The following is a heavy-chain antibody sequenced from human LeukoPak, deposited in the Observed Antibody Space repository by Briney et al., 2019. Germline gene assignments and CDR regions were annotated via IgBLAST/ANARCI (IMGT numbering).Heavy chain of an antibody. CDR2: IYSGDST. D-gene: IGHD3-10*01. Sequence: GGSLRLSCAASAFIVSTNYMSWVRQAPGKGLEWVSVIYSGDSTYYADSVKGRFTISRDKSKNTLYLQMSSLRAEDTAVYYCARASRGWDYFYYGMDVWGQGTTVTVSS. CDR3: ARASRGWDYFYYGMDV. J-gene: IGHJ6*02. CDR1: AFIVSTNY. V-gene: IGHV3-66*01.